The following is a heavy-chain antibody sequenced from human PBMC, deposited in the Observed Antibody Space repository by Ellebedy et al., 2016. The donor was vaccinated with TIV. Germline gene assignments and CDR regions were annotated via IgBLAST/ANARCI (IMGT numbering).Heavy chain of an antibody. Sequence: PGGSLRLSCAASGFTFSTYAVHRVRQAPDKGLEWVAVISSDGSSKYYADSVKGRFTMSRDNSKNTLYLQMNSMRPEDTAVYYCERGGLYGTSVEGLDYWGQGTLVTVSS. CDR2: ISSDGSSK. CDR1: GFTFSTYA. D-gene: IGHD3-3*01. V-gene: IGHV3-30-3*01. J-gene: IGHJ4*02. CDR3: ERGGLYGTSVEGLDY.